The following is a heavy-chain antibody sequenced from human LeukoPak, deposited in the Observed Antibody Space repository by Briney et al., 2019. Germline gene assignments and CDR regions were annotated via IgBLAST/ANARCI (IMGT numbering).Heavy chain of an antibody. D-gene: IGHD2-15*01. V-gene: IGHV5-51*01. Sequence: GESLKISCKGSGYSFTNYWIGWVRQMPGKGLEWMGIIYPGDSDTRYSPSFQGQVTISADKSISTAYLQWSSLKASDTAMYYCAGAKNISPRTYCSGGRCYSEKTENAFDIWGQGTMVTVSS. CDR3: AGAKNISPRTYCSGGRCYSEKTENAFDI. J-gene: IGHJ3*02. CDR2: IYPGDSDT. CDR1: GYSFTNYW.